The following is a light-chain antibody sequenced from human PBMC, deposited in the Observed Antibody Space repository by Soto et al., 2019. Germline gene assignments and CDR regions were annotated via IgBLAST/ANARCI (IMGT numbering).Light chain of an antibody. V-gene: IGLV2-11*01. Sequence: QSALTQPRSVSGSPGQSVTISCTGTSSDVGGYNYVSWYQQHPGKAPKLMIYDVSKRPSGVPDRFSGSKSGTSASLAISGLQSEDEADYYCAAWDDSLNGWVFGGGTKVTVL. J-gene: IGLJ3*02. CDR2: DVS. CDR1: SSDVGGYNY. CDR3: AAWDDSLNGWV.